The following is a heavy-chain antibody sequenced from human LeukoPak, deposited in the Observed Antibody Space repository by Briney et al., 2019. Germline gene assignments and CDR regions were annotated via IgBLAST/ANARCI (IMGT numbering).Heavy chain of an antibody. CDR1: GGSISSYY. J-gene: IGHJ4*02. CDR2: IYYSGST. Sequence: SETLSPTCTVSGGSISSYYWSWIRQPPGKGLEWIGYIYYSGSTNYNPSLKSRVTISVDTSKNQFSLKLSSVTAADTAVYYCARELELLTFDYWGQGTLVTVSS. V-gene: IGHV4-59*01. D-gene: IGHD1-7*01. CDR3: ARELELLTFDY.